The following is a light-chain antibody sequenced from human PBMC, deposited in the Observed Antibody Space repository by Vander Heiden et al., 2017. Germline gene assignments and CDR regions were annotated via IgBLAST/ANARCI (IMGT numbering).Light chain of an antibody. J-gene: IGKJ2*02. CDR3: QQSYNSPRT. CDR2: AAS. V-gene: IGKV1-39*01. CDR1: RSIASY. Sequence: DIQVTQSPSSLSASVGDRGSITCRASRSIASYLNWYQQKPGKAPKLLIYAASTLQSGVPSRFNGGGSGTDFTLTISSLQAEDFATYYCQQSYNSPRTFGQGTKLEIK.